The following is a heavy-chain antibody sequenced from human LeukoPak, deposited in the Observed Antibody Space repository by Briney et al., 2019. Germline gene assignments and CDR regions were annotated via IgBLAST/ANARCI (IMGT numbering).Heavy chain of an antibody. CDR1: GFTFSSYS. V-gene: IGHV3-23*01. J-gene: IGHJ4*02. Sequence: PGGSLRLSCAASGFTFSSYSMNWVRQAPGKGLEWVSAISAGGGSTYYPDSVKGRFTVSRDNSKNTLYLQMNSLRAEDTAVYYCAKDLGSSGYYFDYWGQGTLVTVSS. CDR3: AKDLGSSGYYFDY. CDR2: ISAGGGST. D-gene: IGHD3-22*01.